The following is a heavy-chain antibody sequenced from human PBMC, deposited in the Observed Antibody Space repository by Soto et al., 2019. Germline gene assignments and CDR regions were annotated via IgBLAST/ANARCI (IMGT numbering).Heavy chain of an antibody. V-gene: IGHV4-39*01. CDR3: ARPTHYGDYVSY. CDR2: IYYSVST. D-gene: IGHD4-17*01. Sequence: PSETLSLTCTVSGGSISSSNYYWGWIRQPPGKGLEWIGSIYYSVSTYYNPSLKSRVTISVDTSKNQFSLKLSSVTAADTAVYYCARPTHYGDYVSYWGQGTLVTVSS. J-gene: IGHJ4*02. CDR1: GGSISSSNYY.